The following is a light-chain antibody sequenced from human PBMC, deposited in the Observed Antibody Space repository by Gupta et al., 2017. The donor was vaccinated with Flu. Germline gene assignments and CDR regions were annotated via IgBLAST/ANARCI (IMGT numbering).Light chain of an antibody. Sequence: EIVMTQSPAPLSVSPGERVTLSCRASQSVSSNLAGYQQKPGQAPRLRIYGASTRATGIPARFSGSGSGTECTLTISSLQSEEFAVYYCQQYNNWPPNSFGQGTKLEIK. CDR3: QQYNNWPPNS. CDR2: GAS. CDR1: QSVSSN. J-gene: IGKJ2*03. V-gene: IGKV3-15*01.